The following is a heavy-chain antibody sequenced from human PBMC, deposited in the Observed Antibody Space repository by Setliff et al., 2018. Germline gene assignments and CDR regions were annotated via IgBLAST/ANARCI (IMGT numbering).Heavy chain of an antibody. CDR2: IHHSGST. V-gene: IGHV4-59*08. CDR3: ARRSPAYYSDSSGYFYDTSPYMDV. CDR1: DGSISTYY. Sequence: PSETLSLTCTVSDGSISTYYWSWIRQPPGKRLEWIGFIHHSGSTHYNPSLKRRVTISVDTSKNQFSLKLSSVTAADTAVYYCARRSPAYYSDSSGYFYDTSPYMDVWGKGTTVTVSS. D-gene: IGHD3-22*01. J-gene: IGHJ6*03.